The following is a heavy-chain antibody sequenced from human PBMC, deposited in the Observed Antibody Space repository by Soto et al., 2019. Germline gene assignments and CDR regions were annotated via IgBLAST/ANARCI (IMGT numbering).Heavy chain of an antibody. CDR2: IYYSGTT. V-gene: IGHV4-30-4*01. J-gene: IGHJ4*02. D-gene: IGHD3-10*01. Sequence: QVQLQESGPGLVKPSQTLSLTCTVSGDSISTYDYYWSWFRQPPGGGLLWIGYIYYSGTTYYNPSLKSRVTLSMDTSKNQFSLRLSSVTAADTAVYYCARGIGVFDSWGQGTLVTVSS. CDR3: ARGIGVFDS. CDR1: GDSISTYDYY.